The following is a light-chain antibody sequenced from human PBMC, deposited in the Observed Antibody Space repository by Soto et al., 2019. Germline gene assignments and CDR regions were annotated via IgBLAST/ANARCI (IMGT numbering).Light chain of an antibody. CDR2: SNN. CDR3: AGWDDSLRGVV. V-gene: IGLV1-47*01. J-gene: IGLJ2*01. CDR1: SSNIGSNY. Sequence: QSVLTQPPSASGTPGQRVTISCSGSSSNIGSNYVYWYQQISGTAPKLLIYSNNQRPSGVPDRFSGSKSGTSASLVISGLRSEDEADYYCAGWDDSLRGVVFGGGTKLTV.